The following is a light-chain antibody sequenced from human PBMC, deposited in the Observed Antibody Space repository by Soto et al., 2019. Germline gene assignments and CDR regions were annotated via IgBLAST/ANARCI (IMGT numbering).Light chain of an antibody. CDR2: WAS. CDR1: HSVLYGRNNKHY. V-gene: IGKV4-1*01. J-gene: IGKJ2*01. CDR3: KKYYDNPYF. Sequence: DIVVTQSPESLSVSLGERATIRCKSSHSVLYGRNNKHYLAWYQQKAGQSPKLLIYWASTREPGVPDRFSGRGSGTYFTLPISTLRAEEGEIYYCKKYYDNPYFFGRGTKREIK.